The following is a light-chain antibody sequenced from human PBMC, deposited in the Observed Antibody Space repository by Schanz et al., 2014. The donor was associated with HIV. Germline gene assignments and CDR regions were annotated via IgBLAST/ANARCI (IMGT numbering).Light chain of an antibody. J-gene: IGLJ1*01. CDR3: SLHMRRTTLDV. CDR1: SSDVGGYNY. Sequence: QSALTQPPSASGSPGQSVTISCTGTSSDVGGYNYVSWYQQHPGKAPKIMIYEVSKRPSGVPDRFSGSKSGNTASLTISGLRAEDEADYYCSLHMRRTTLDVFGTGTKLTVL. CDR2: EVS. V-gene: IGLV2-8*01.